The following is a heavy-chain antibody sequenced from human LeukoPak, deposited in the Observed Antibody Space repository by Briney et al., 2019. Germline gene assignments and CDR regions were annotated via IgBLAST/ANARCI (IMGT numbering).Heavy chain of an antibody. V-gene: IGHV4-59*12. CDR3: ARGRPTVTTPDFDY. CDR2: IYYSGST. CDR1: GGSISSYY. D-gene: IGHD4-17*01. J-gene: IGHJ4*02. Sequence: PSETLSLTCTVSGGSISSYYWSWIRQPPGKGLEWIGYIYYSGSTNYNPSLKSRVTISGDTSKNQFSLKLSSVTAADTAVYYCARGRPTVTTPDFDYWGQGTLVTVSS.